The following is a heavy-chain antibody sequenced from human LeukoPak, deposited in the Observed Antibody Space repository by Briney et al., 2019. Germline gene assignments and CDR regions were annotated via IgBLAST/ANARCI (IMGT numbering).Heavy chain of an antibody. CDR3: ARGGGLDV. V-gene: IGHV3-7*03. CDR1: GFTFNSYS. CDR2: INHNGNVN. J-gene: IGHJ6*02. D-gene: IGHD3-16*01. Sequence: GGSLRLSCAASGFTFNSYSMNWVRQAPGKGLEWVASINHNGNVNYYVDSVKGRFTISRDNDKNSLYLQMSNLRAEDTAVYFCARGGGLDVWGQGATVTVSS.